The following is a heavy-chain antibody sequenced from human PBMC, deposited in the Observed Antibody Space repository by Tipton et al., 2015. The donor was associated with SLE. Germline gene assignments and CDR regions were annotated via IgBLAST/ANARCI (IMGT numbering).Heavy chain of an antibody. CDR3: ARDVSTHHDFLGGHYGGMDV. Sequence: TLSLTCTVSAAPTRRHYCSWFRPPPCKALGWLGYVYNSGCTNYNPSLKSRVTISVDTSKNQFSLKLTSVTAADTAVYYCARDVSTHHDFLGGHYGGMDVWGRGTTVPVSS. V-gene: IGHV4-59*11. CDR2: VYNSGCT. D-gene: IGHD3-3*01. J-gene: IGHJ6*02. CDR1: AAPTRRHY.